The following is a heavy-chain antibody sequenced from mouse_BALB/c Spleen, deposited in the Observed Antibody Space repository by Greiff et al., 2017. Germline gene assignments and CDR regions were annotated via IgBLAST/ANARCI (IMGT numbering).Heavy chain of an antibody. Sequence: EVQLQQSGPELVKPGASVKIPCKASGYTFTDYNMDWVKQSHGKSLEWIGDINPNNGGTIYNQKFKGKATLTVDKSSSTAYMELRSLTSEDTAVYYCAREGARATFAYWGQGTLVTVSA. CDR2: INPNNGGT. D-gene: IGHD3-1*01. CDR1: GYTFTDYN. J-gene: IGHJ3*01. V-gene: IGHV1-18*01. CDR3: AREGARATFAY.